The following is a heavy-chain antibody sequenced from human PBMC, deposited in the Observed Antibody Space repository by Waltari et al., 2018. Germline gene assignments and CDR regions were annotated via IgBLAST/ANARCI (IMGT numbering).Heavy chain of an antibody. CDR2: ISGRGGST. Sequence: EVQLLESGGGLVQPGGSLRLSCAASGFTFSSYAMSWVRQAPGQGLEWVSGISGRGGSTYYADSVKGRFTISRDNSKNTLYLQMNSLRAEDTAVYYCAKDLWAGYSSGWYATSSDYWGQGTLVTVSS. CDR3: AKDLWAGYSSGWYATSSDY. J-gene: IGHJ4*02. V-gene: IGHV3-23*01. CDR1: GFTFSSYA. D-gene: IGHD6-19*01.